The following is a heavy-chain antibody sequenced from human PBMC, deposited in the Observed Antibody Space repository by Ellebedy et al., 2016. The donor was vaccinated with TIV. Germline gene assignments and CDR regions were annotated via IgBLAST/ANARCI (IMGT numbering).Heavy chain of an antibody. CDR3: VKLDSSGFYYGRLDY. J-gene: IGHJ4*02. D-gene: IGHD3-22*01. CDR1: GFTFSSHA. V-gene: IGHV3-23*01. Sequence: GGSLRLSCAASGFTFSSHAISWVRQTPGKGLEWVSGISAGGDRTYYVDSVKVRLTISRDNSKKTLYLQMNSLRAEDTAVYYCVKLDSSGFYYGRLDYWGQGTLVTVSS. CDR2: ISAGGDRT.